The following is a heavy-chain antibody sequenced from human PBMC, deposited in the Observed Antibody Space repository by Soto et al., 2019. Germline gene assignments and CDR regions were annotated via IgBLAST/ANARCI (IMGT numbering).Heavy chain of an antibody. CDR3: GTIKGSSGSPWLEA. V-gene: IGHV1-46*01. J-gene: IGHJ5*02. CDR2: INPSGGST. D-gene: IGHD3-22*01. CDR1: GYTFTSYY. Sequence: ASVKVSCKASGYTFTSYYRHWVRQAPGQGLEWMGIINPSGGSTSYAQKFPGRVTMTRDTSASTVYMELSSLRSEDTAVHYCGTIKGSSGSPWLEAWGQGTLVT.